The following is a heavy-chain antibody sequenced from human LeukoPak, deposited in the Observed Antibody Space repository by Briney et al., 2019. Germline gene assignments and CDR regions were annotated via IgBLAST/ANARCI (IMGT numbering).Heavy chain of an antibody. CDR1: GYTLTGYY. CDR2: INPNSGDT. Sequence: ASVKVSCKASGYTLTGYYMHWVRQTTGQGLECMGWINPNSGDTNYPQKFQGRVTMTRDTSLSTAYMELTRLRSDDTAVYYCVRGYYYGSGSSAYGFDIWGQGTMVTVSS. V-gene: IGHV1-2*02. CDR3: VRGYYYGSGSSAYGFDI. D-gene: IGHD3-10*01. J-gene: IGHJ3*02.